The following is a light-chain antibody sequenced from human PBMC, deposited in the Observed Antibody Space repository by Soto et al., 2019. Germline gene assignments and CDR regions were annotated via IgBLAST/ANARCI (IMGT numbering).Light chain of an antibody. CDR2: GAS. V-gene: IGKV3-15*01. J-gene: IGKJ1*01. CDR1: QSVATN. CDR3: QQYNKWPWT. Sequence: ILIKQYPANLALYSFYSATPSFRASQSVATNLAWYQQKPGQPHRILIYGASTRATGIPARFSGSGSGTEFTLTISSLQSVDFAVYSCQQYNKWPWTFGQGTKVDNK.